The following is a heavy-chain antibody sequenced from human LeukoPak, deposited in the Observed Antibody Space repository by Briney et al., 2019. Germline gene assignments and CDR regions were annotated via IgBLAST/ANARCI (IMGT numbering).Heavy chain of an antibody. CDR1: GFTFSSYG. Sequence: PGGSLRLSCEASGFTFSSYGMSWVGQAPGKGLEWWSAITVSGGSTYYADSVKGGFTISRDNSKNSLYLQMNSLRAEDTALYYCARGGYYDILTGRIDYWGQGTLVTVSS. V-gene: IGHV3-23*01. J-gene: IGHJ4*02. CDR2: ITVSGGST. D-gene: IGHD3-9*01. CDR3: ARGGYYDILTGRIDY.